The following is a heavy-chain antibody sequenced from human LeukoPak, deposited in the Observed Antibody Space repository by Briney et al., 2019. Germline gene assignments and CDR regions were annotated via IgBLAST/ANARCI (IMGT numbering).Heavy chain of an antibody. D-gene: IGHD3-22*01. CDR1: GFTFSGYA. J-gene: IGHJ4*02. CDR2: ISGSGGST. Sequence: GASLRLSCAASGFTFSGYAMSWVRQAPGKGLEWVSAISGSGGSTYYADSVKGRFTISRDNSKNTLYLQVNSLRAEDTAVYYCAKDHYDSSGYYGLGGGIDYWGQGTLVTVSS. V-gene: IGHV3-23*01. CDR3: AKDHYDSSGYYGLGGGIDY.